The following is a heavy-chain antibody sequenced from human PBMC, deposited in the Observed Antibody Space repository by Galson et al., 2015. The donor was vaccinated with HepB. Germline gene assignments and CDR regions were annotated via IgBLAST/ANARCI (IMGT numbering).Heavy chain of an antibody. CDR1: AYTFTDYY. CDR3: ARETTRFDY. D-gene: IGHD1-26*01. Sequence: SVKVSCKASAYTFTDYYLHWVRQAPGQGLEWMGWINPNSGDTDFSQNFQGRVTMTRDTSITTVYMELTRVTPADTAIYFCARETTRFDYWGQGTLVTVSA. CDR2: INPNSGDT. V-gene: IGHV1-2*02. J-gene: IGHJ4*02.